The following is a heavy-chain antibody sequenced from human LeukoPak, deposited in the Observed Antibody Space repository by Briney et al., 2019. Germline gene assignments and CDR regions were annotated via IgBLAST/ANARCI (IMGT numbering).Heavy chain of an antibody. CDR3: ATAPSELGLDLIYYFDY. CDR1: GYTFTGYY. J-gene: IGHJ4*02. V-gene: IGHV1-24*01. D-gene: IGHD7-27*01. CDR2: FDPEDGET. Sequence: ASVKVSCKASGYTFTGYYMHWVRQAPGKGLEWMGGFDPEDGETIYAQKFQGRVTMTEDTSTDTAYMELSSLRSEDTAVYYCATAPSELGLDLIYYFDYWGQGTLVTVSS.